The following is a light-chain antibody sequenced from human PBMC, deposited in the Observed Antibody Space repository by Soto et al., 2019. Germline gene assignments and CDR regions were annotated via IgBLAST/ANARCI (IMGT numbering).Light chain of an antibody. CDR2: INN. CDR3: AAWDDSLNGVV. J-gene: IGLJ2*01. V-gene: IGLV1-44*01. Sequence: QSVLTQPPSASGTPGQRVTISCSGSSSNIGSNPVNWYHQLPGTAPKLLIYINNQRPSGVPDRFFGSKSGTSASLAISGLQSEDEADYYCAAWDDSLNGVVFGGGTKLTVL. CDR1: SSNIGSNP.